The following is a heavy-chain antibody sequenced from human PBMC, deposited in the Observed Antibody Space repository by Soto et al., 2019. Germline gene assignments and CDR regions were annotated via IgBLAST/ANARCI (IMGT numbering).Heavy chain of an antibody. J-gene: IGHJ6*02. CDR1: GGSISSGGYY. CDR2: IYYSGST. D-gene: IGHD2-21*02. Sequence: QVQLQESGPGLVKPSQTLSLTCTVSGGSISSGGYYWSWIRQHPGKGLEWIGYIYYSGSTYYNPSLKSRVTIYVDTPTSQSSLKLGSVTAADTAVYYCARVCGGDCHYGMDVWGQGTTVTVSS. CDR3: ARVCGGDCHYGMDV. V-gene: IGHV4-31*03.